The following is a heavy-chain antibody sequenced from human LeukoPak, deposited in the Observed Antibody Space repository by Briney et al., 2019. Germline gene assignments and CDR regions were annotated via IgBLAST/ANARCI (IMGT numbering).Heavy chain of an antibody. CDR3: ARVEEGYGSGRRENYYYYYMDV. J-gene: IGHJ6*03. CDR1: GGSISSYY. V-gene: IGHV4-59*01. D-gene: IGHD3-10*01. Sequence: PPETLSLTCTVSGGSISSYYWSWIRQPPGKGLEWIGYIYYTGSTNYNPSLKSRVTISVDTSKNQFSLKLSSVTAADTAVYYCARVEEGYGSGRRENYYYYYMDVWGKGTTVTISS. CDR2: IYYTGST.